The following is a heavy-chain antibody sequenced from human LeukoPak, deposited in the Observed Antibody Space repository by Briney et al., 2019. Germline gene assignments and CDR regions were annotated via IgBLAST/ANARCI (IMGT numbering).Heavy chain of an antibody. J-gene: IGHJ4*02. CDR2: INHSGSS. D-gene: IGHD3-10*01. CDR1: GGSFSGYY. Sequence: SETLSLTCAVYGGSFSGYYWSWIRQRPGKGLEWIGEINHSGSSNYNPSLRSRVTISVDASKNQFSLKLSSVTAADTAVYYCARGRGFYYGSGSYYNVHYFDYWGQGTLVTVSS. V-gene: IGHV4-34*01. CDR3: ARGRGFYYGSGSYYNVHYFDY.